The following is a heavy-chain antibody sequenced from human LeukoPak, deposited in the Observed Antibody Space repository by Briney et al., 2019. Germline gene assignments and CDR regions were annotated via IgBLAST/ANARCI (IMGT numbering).Heavy chain of an antibody. D-gene: IGHD2-15*01. V-gene: IGHV1-69*04. Sequence: ASVKVSCKASGGTFSSYAISWVRQAPGQGLEWMGRIIPILGIANYAQKFQGRVTITADKSTSTAYMELSSLRSEDTAVYYCARDRIVAPGVDYWGQGTLVTVSS. J-gene: IGHJ4*02. CDR3: ARDRIVAPGVDY. CDR2: IIPILGIA. CDR1: GGTFSSYA.